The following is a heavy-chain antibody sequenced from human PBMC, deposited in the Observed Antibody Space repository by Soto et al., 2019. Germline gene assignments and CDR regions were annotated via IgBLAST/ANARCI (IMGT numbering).Heavy chain of an antibody. Sequence: ASVKVSCKASGYTLTSYDINWVRQATGQGLEWMGWMNPNSGNTGYAQKFQGRVTMTRNTSISTAYMELSSLRSEDTAVYYCASRTYDFWSGDLDYWGQGTLVTVSS. J-gene: IGHJ4*02. D-gene: IGHD3-3*01. V-gene: IGHV1-8*01. CDR1: GYTLTSYD. CDR2: MNPNSGNT. CDR3: ASRTYDFWSGDLDY.